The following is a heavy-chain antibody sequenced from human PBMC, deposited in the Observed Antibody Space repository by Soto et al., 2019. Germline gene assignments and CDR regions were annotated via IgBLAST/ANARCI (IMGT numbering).Heavy chain of an antibody. V-gene: IGHV3-21*01. J-gene: IGHJ4*02. CDR1: GFTFSSCS. D-gene: IGHD6-19*01. CDR2: ISSTSTYI. Sequence: EVQLVESGGGLVKPGGSLRLSCAASGFTFSSCSMNWVRQTPGKGLEWVSSISSTSTYIYYADSVKGRVTISRDNAKNSLYLQMNSLRVEDTAVYYCARDGSGWSRDYWVQGTLVTVSS. CDR3: ARDGSGWSRDY.